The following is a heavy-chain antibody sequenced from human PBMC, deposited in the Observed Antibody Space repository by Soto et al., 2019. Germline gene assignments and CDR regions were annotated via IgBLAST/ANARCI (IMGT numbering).Heavy chain of an antibody. Sequence: QVQLVESGGGVVQPGTSLRLSCAASGFTFSSYALHWVRQTPGKGLEWVAVISYDGNNKYYADSVKGRFTISRDNSKNTLYLQMNSLRPEDTAVYYCAGGSRAVAVGNWFDPWGQGTLVTVSS. J-gene: IGHJ5*02. CDR3: AGGSRAVAVGNWFDP. CDR1: GFTFSSYA. D-gene: IGHD6-19*01. V-gene: IGHV3-30-3*01. CDR2: ISYDGNNK.